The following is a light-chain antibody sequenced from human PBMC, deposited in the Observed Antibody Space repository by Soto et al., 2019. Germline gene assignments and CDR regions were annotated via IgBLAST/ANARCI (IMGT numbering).Light chain of an antibody. CDR1: HVISTS. CDR2: AAS. J-gene: IGKJ5*01. CDR3: QQLFDSPIT. V-gene: IGKV1-9*01. Sequence: IHLAHSAAFLSPFVGDMVTITCRASHVISTSVAWYQVKPGKAPKLLIYAASTLESGVPSRFSATVSGTEFSLTITSLQPEDFATYYCQQLFDSPITFGQGTRPETK.